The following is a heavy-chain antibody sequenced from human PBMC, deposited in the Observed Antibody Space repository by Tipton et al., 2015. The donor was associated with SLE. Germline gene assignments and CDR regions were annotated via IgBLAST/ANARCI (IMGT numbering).Heavy chain of an antibody. J-gene: IGHJ5*02. CDR2: ITQDDDT. CDR1: GFTFSIYW. Sequence: SLRLSCAASGFTFSIYWMHWVRQAPGKGLEWVSSITQDDDTYYADSVKGHFTISRDNSKKTLYLEMNSLRAEDTAVYYCAKGRSATYYYRFDPWGQGTLVTVSS. CDR3: AKGRSATYYYRFDP. D-gene: IGHD1-26*01. V-gene: IGHV3-23*01.